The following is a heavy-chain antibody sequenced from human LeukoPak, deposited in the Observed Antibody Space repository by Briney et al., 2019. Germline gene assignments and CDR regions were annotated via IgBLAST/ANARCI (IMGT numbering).Heavy chain of an antibody. CDR3: ARVDCSGGSCYSADYYYYGMDV. V-gene: IGHV3-48*04. D-gene: IGHD2-15*01. Sequence: GGSLRLSCAASGFTFSSYSTNWVRQAPGKGLEWVSYISSSSSTIYYADSVKGRFTISRDNAKNSLYLQMNSLRAEDTAVYYCARVDCSGGSCYSADYYYYGMDVWGQGTTDTVSS. CDR1: GFTFSSYS. CDR2: ISSSSSTI. J-gene: IGHJ6*02.